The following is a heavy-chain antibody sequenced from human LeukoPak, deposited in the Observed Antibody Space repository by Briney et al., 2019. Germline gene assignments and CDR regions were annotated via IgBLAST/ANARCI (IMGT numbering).Heavy chain of an antibody. CDR1: GFTFSSYA. V-gene: IGHV3-23*01. Sequence: PGGSLRLSCAASGFTFSSYAMSWVRQAPGKGLEWVSAISGSGGSTYYADSVKGRFTISRDNSKNTLYLQMNSLRAEDTAVYYCAKDPFFNLLSVTDFDYWGQGTLVTVSS. D-gene: IGHD2-21*02. J-gene: IGHJ4*02. CDR3: AKDPFFNLLSVTDFDY. CDR2: ISGSGGST.